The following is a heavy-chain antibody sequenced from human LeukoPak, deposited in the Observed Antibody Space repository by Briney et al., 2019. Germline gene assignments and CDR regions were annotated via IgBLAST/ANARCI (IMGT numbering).Heavy chain of an antibody. CDR2: INPNSGGT. V-gene: IGHV1-2*02. CDR3: ARVPRRYYDSSGYYYTYYFDY. CDR1: GYTFTGYY. Sequence: GASVKVSCKASGYTFTGYYMHWVRQAPGQGLEWMGWINPNSGGTNYAQKFQGRVTMTRDTSISTACMELSRLRSDDTAVYYCARVPRRYYDSSGYYYTYYFDYWGQGTLVTVSS. J-gene: IGHJ4*02. D-gene: IGHD3-22*01.